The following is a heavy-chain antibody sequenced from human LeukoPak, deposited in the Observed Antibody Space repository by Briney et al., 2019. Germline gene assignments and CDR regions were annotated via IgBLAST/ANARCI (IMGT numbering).Heavy chain of an antibody. J-gene: IGHJ5*02. CDR2: ISSSSSYI. CDR1: GFTFSSYS. CDR3: ERDPYGSGSYLNAP. V-gene: IGHV3-21*01. Sequence: PGGSLRLSCAASGFTFSSYSMNWVRQAPGKGLEWVSSISSSSSYIYYADSVKGRFTISRDNAKNSLYLQMNSLRAEDTAVYYCERDPYGSGSYLNAPWGQGTLVTVSS. D-gene: IGHD3-10*01.